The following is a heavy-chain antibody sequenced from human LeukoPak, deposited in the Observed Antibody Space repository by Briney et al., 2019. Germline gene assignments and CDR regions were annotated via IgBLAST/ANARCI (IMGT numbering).Heavy chain of an antibody. D-gene: IGHD6-13*01. CDR2: IYYSGTT. J-gene: IGHJ4*02. V-gene: IGHV4-59*12. CDR1: GGSISNYY. CDR3: ARDVVAAAGTWDY. Sequence: SETLSLTCTVSGGSISNYYWNWIRQPPGKGLEWIGYIYYSGTTNYNPSLKSRVSMSVDTSKNQLSLKLSSVTAADTAVYYCARDVVAAAGTWDYWGQGTLVTVSS.